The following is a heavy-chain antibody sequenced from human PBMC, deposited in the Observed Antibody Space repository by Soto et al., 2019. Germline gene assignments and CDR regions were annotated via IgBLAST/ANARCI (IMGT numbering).Heavy chain of an antibody. D-gene: IGHD3-16*01. Sequence: ETLSLTCTVSGGSISSSSYYWGWIRQPPGKGLEWIGSIYYSGSTYYNPSLKSQVTISVDTSKNQFSLKLSSVTAADTAVYYCARQGVFGAASLYYSCMDVWGQGTTSTVSS. CDR2: IYYSGST. CDR1: GGSISSSSYY. V-gene: IGHV4-39*01. CDR3: ARQGVFGAASLYYSCMDV. J-gene: IGHJ6*02.